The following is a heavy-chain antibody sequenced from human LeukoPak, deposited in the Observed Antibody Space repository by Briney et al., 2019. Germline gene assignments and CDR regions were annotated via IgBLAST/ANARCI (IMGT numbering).Heavy chain of an antibody. CDR3: ARSGGNNAPRGFDY. D-gene: IGHD4-23*01. Sequence: PGRSLRLSCAASGFTFSSYAMHWVRQAPGKGLEWVAVISYDGSNKYYADSVKGRFTISRDSSKNTLYLQMNSLRAEDTAVYYCARSGGNNAPRGFDYWGQGTLVTVSS. J-gene: IGHJ4*02. CDR1: GFTFSSYA. CDR2: ISYDGSNK. V-gene: IGHV3-30*01.